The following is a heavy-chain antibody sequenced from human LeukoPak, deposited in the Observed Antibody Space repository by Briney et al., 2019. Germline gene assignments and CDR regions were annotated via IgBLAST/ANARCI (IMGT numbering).Heavy chain of an antibody. J-gene: IGHJ4*02. D-gene: IGHD6-19*01. CDR3: AKDIVRYQAVARGVYFDY. CDR2: ISWNSGSI. Sequence: PGGSLRLSCAASGFTFDDYAMHWVRQAPGKGLEWVSGISWNSGSIGYADSVKGRFTISRDNAKNSLYLQMNSLRAEDTALYYCAKDIVRYQAVARGVYFDYWGQGTLVTVSS. CDR1: GFTFDDYA. V-gene: IGHV3-9*01.